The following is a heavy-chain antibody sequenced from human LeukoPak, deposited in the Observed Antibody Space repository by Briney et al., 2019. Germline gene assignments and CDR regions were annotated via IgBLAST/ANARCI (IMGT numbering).Heavy chain of an antibody. CDR3: ARDLGGGDTDY. J-gene: IGHJ4*02. CDR2: INPSGGST. V-gene: IGHV1-46*01. D-gene: IGHD2-21*02. CDR1: GYTFTSYY. Sequence: APVKVSCKASGYTFTSYYMHWVRQAPDKGLNGMGIINPSGGSTSYAQKFQGRVTMTRDTSTSTVYMELSSLRSEDTAVYYCARDLGGGDTDYWGQGTLVTVSS.